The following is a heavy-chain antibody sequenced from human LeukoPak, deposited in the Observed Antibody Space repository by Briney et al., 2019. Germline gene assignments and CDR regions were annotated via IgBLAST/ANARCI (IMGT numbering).Heavy chain of an antibody. CDR1: GFTFSSYW. V-gene: IGHV3-7*01. Sequence: GGSLRLSCAAPGFTFSSYWMSWVRQAPGKGLEWVANIKQDGSEKYYVDSVKGRFTISRDNAKNSLYLQMNSLRAEDTAVYYCARGRAVTTYYYYGMDVWGKGTTVTVSS. CDR3: ARGRAVTTYYYYGMDV. J-gene: IGHJ6*04. D-gene: IGHD4-17*01. CDR2: IKQDGSEK.